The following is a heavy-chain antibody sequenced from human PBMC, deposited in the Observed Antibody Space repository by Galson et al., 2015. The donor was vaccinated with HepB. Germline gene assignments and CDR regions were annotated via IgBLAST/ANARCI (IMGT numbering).Heavy chain of an antibody. V-gene: IGHV3-30*04. CDR1: GFTFSSHA. Sequence: SLRLSCAASGFTFSSHAMHWVRQAPGKGLEWVAVTSYDESNKYYAESVKGRFTISRDNSRNTLYLQMNSLRAEDTAVYYCARDTRGFMGMGVWGQGTTVTVSS. D-gene: IGHD3-10*01. J-gene: IGHJ6*02. CDR3: ARDTRGFMGMGV. CDR2: TSYDESNK.